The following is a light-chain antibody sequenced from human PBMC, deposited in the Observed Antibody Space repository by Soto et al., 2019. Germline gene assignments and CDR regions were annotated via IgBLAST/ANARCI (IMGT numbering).Light chain of an antibody. J-gene: IGKJ1*01. CDR3: QQYGNSRWT. V-gene: IGKV3-20*01. Sequence: EIVLTQSPETLPLSPGERATLSCRASQSVSSSYLAWYQQTPGQAPRLLIYGTSNRATGIPDRFSGSGSGTDFTLTISRLEPEDFAVYYCQQYGNSRWTFGQGTKVEIK. CDR2: GTS. CDR1: QSVSSSY.